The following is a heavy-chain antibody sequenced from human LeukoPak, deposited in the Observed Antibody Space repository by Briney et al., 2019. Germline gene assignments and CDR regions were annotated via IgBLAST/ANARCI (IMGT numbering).Heavy chain of an antibody. Sequence: SETLSLTCTVSGGSFSSYYWSWIRQPPGKGLEWIGYIYYSGSTNYNPSLKSRVTISVDTSKNQFSLKLSSVTAADTAVCYCARIRIEWELPGDYYYGMDVWGQGTTVTVSS. CDR1: GGSFSSYY. CDR2: IYYSGST. J-gene: IGHJ6*02. V-gene: IGHV4-59*01. CDR3: ARIRIEWELPGDYYYGMDV. D-gene: IGHD1-26*01.